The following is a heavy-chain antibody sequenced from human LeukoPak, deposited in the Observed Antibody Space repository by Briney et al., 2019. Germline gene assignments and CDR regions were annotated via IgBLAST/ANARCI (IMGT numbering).Heavy chain of an antibody. Sequence: PGGSLRLSCAASGFTFSDYYMSWVRQAPGKGLEWVSTIIGSGGDTYYADSVKGRFTISRDTSKNTLYLQMKSLRVEDTAVYYCAKAWAAAGTFASWGQGTLVTVSS. CDR1: GFTFSDYY. V-gene: IGHV3-23*01. D-gene: IGHD6-13*01. CDR3: AKAWAAAGTFAS. J-gene: IGHJ4*02. CDR2: IIGSGGDT.